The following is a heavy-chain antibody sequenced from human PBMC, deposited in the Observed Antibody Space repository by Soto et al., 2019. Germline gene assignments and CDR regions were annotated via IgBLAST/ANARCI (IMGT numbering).Heavy chain of an antibody. V-gene: IGHV1-69*02. CDR1: GGTFSSYT. Sequence: SLKVSCKASGGTFSSYTISWVRQAPGQGLEWMGRIIPILGIANYAQKFQGRVTITADKSTSTAYMELSSLRSEDTAVYYCARTHRSGLLWFGELLGWFDPWGQGTVVTVSS. D-gene: IGHD3-10*01. J-gene: IGHJ5*02. CDR2: IIPILGIA. CDR3: ARTHRSGLLWFGELLGWFDP.